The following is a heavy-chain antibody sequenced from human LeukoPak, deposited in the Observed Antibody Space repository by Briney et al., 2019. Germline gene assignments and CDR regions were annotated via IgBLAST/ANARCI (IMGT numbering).Heavy chain of an antibody. Sequence: GASVKVSCNASGYTFSGYYIHGVRQAPGQGLEWMGWTNPKSGGTNYAQKFQGRVTMTRDTSITTAYMELSRLRSDDTAVYYCTRELGCSGGSCYPDYWGQGTLVTVSS. J-gene: IGHJ4*02. V-gene: IGHV1-2*02. CDR2: TNPKSGGT. CDR3: TRELGCSGGSCYPDY. D-gene: IGHD2-15*01. CDR1: GYTFSGYY.